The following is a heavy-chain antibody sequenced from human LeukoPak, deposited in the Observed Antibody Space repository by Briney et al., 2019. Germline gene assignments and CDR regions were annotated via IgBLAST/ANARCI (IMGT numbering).Heavy chain of an antibody. D-gene: IGHD2-2*01. CDR1: GFIFDEYA. CDR2: ISRDGGST. J-gene: IGHJ4*02. Sequence: GGSLTLSCAACGFIFDEYAMQWLRQAPGKGVEWVSLISRDGGSTYYAASVKGRFTISRDHNKISLYLQINSLTTDDTPLYYFAKDRYCSSTYCPTDYWGQGTLVTVSA. V-gene: IGHV3-43*01. CDR3: AKDRYCSSTYCPTDY.